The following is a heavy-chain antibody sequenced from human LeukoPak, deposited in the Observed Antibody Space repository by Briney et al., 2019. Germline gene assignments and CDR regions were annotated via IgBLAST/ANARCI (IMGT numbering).Heavy chain of an antibody. CDR3: ASGIAAAGT. CDR1: GYTFTDYY. J-gene: IGHJ5*02. D-gene: IGHD6-13*01. CDR2: VDPEDGET. V-gene: IGHV1-69-2*01. Sequence: ASVKVSCKXSGYTFTDYYMHWVQQAPGKGLERMGLVDPEDGETIYAEKFQGRVTITADTSTDTAYMELSSLRSEDTAVYYCASGIAAAGTWGQGTLVTVSS.